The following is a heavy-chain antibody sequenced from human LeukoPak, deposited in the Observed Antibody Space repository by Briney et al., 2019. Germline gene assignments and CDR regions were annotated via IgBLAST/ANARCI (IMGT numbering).Heavy chain of an antibody. D-gene: IGHD6-13*01. J-gene: IGHJ4*02. Sequence: GGSLRLSCAASGFTFSNTWMSWVRQAPGKGLEWVGRIKSKTDGGTTDYAAPVKGRFIISRDDSTNTLYLQMNSLKTEDTAVYYCTTGLRAADTNWGLGTPVTVSS. CDR3: TTGLRAADTN. V-gene: IGHV3-15*01. CDR1: GFTFSNTW. CDR2: IKSKTDGGTT.